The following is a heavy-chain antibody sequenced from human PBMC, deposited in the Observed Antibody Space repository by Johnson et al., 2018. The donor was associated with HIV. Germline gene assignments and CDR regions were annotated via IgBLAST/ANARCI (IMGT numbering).Heavy chain of an antibody. CDR3: ARIPGRYGSGGSCVFDAFDI. Sequence: QVQLVESGGGVVQPGRSLRLSCEASGFSFSEYSVNWVRQAPGKGLEWVAVISYDGTNKYSADSVKGRFTISRDNAKNSLYLQMNSLRAEDTAVYYCARIPGRYGSGGSCVFDAFDIWGQGTMVTVSS. D-gene: IGHD2-15*01. V-gene: IGHV3-30-3*01. CDR1: GFSFSEYS. CDR2: ISYDGTNK. J-gene: IGHJ3*02.